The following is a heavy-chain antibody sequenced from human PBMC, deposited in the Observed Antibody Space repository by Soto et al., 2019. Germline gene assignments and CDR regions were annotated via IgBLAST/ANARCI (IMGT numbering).Heavy chain of an antibody. CDR3: ARDLQLEPTSDAFDI. Sequence: PGGSLRLSCAASGFTVSSNYMSWFRQAPGKGLEWVSVIYSGGSTYYADSVKGRFTISRDNSKNTLYLQMNSLRAEDTAVYYCARDLQLEPTSDAFDIWGQGTMVTVSS. V-gene: IGHV3-66*01. CDR2: IYSGGST. D-gene: IGHD1-1*01. CDR1: GFTVSSNY. J-gene: IGHJ3*02.